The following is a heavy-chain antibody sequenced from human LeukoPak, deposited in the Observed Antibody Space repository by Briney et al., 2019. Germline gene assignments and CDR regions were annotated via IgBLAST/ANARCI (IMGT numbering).Heavy chain of an antibody. J-gene: IGHJ4*02. CDR2: ISDSGGST. Sequence: GGSLRLSCAASGFTFSNYAMSWVRQAPGKGLEWVSSISDSGGSTFYADSVKGRFTISRDNSKNTLYLQMNSLRAEDTAVYYCARDSRWYAAGNFDYWGQGTLVTVSS. D-gene: IGHD3-10*01. CDR3: ARDSRWYAAGNFDY. V-gene: IGHV3-23*01. CDR1: GFTFSNYA.